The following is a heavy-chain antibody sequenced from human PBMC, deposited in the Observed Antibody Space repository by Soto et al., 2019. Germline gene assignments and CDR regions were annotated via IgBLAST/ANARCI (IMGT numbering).Heavy chain of an antibody. Sequence: EXSVKVSFKASCYTFTSYGISWVRQAPGQGLEWMGWISAYNGNTNYAQKLQGRVTMTTDTSTSTAYMELRSLRSDDTAVYYCARDRVSSGWYFDYWGQGTLVTVSS. J-gene: IGHJ4*02. CDR3: ARDRVSSGWYFDY. D-gene: IGHD6-19*01. CDR1: CYTFTSYG. V-gene: IGHV1-18*01. CDR2: ISAYNGNT.